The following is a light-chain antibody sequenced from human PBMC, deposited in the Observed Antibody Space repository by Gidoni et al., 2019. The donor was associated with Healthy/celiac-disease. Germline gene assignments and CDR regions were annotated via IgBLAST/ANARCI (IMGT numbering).Light chain of an antibody. Sequence: DIQMTQSPSSLSASVGDRVTITCQASQDISNYLNWYQQNPGQAPKLLIYDASNLETGVPSRFSGSGSGTDFTFTISSLQPEDIATYYCQQYDNLPYTFGQGTKLEIK. CDR2: DAS. V-gene: IGKV1-33*01. CDR1: QDISNY. CDR3: QQYDNLPYT. J-gene: IGKJ2*01.